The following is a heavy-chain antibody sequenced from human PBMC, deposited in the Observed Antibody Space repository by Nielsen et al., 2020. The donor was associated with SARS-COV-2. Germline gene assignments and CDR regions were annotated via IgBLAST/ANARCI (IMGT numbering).Heavy chain of an antibody. V-gene: IGHV3-30-3*01. J-gene: IGHJ5*02. CDR3: ARGRHARYCSGGSCIGSFDP. CDR2: ISYDGSNK. D-gene: IGHD2-15*01. Sequence: WIRQPPGKGLEWVAVISYDGSNKYYADSVKGRFTISRDNSKNTLYLQMNSLRVEDTAVYYCARGRHARYCSGGSCIGSFDPWGQGTLVTVSS.